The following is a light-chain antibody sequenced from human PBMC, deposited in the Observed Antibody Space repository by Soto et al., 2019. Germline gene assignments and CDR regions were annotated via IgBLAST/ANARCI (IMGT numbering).Light chain of an antibody. CDR3: QQYGRT. CDR1: QSVSSSY. J-gene: IGKJ1*01. Sequence: EIVLTQSPGTLSLSPGERATLSFMASQSVSSSYLAWYQQKPGQAPRLLIYGASSRATGIPDRFSGSGSGTDFTLTISRLEPEDFAVYYCQQYGRTFGQGTKVDI. V-gene: IGKV3-20*01. CDR2: GAS.